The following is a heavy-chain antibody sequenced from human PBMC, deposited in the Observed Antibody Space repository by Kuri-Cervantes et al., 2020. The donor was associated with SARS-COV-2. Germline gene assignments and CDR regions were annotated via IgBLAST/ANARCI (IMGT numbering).Heavy chain of an antibody. J-gene: IGHJ5*02. CDR1: GGTFSSYA. CDR2: IIPIFGTA. Sequence: SVKVSCKASGGTFSSYAIGWVRQAPGQGLEWMGGIIPIFGTANYAQKFQGRVTITTDESTSTAYMELSSLRSEDTAVYYCATSPPIVGASNWFDPWGQGTLVTVSS. D-gene: IGHD1-26*01. CDR3: ATSPPIVGASNWFDP. V-gene: IGHV1-69*05.